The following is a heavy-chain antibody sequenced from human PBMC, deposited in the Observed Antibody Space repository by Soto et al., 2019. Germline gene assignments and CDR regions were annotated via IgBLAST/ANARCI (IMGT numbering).Heavy chain of an antibody. D-gene: IGHD1-26*01. J-gene: IGHJ4*02. CDR2: ISYDGSNK. CDR1: GFTFSSYA. Sequence: QVQLVESGGGVVQPGRSLRLSCAASGFTFSSYAMHWVRQAPGKGLEWVAVISYDGSNKYYADSVKGRFTISRDNSKNTLYLQMNSLRAEDTAVYYCARSPLVKLGSCDYWGQGTLVTVSS. V-gene: IGHV3-30-3*01. CDR3: ARSPLVKLGSCDY.